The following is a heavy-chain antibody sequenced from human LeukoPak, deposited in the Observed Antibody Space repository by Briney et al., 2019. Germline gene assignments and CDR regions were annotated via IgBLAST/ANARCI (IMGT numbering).Heavy chain of an antibody. CDR3: ARTSSSSEEYYYYYGMDV. Sequence: GASVKVSCKAFGYTFTGYYMHWVRQAPGQGLEWMGWINPNSGGTNYAQKFQGRVTMTRDTSISTAYMELSRLRSDDTAVYYCARTSSSSEEYYYYYGMDVWGQGTTVTVSS. J-gene: IGHJ6*02. CDR1: GYTFTGYY. CDR2: INPNSGGT. D-gene: IGHD6-6*01. V-gene: IGHV1-2*02.